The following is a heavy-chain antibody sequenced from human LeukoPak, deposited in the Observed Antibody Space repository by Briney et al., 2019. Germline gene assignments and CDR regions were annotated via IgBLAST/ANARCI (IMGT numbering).Heavy chain of an antibody. CDR2: MNPNSGNT. D-gene: IGHD2-2*01. Sequence: ASVKVSCKASGYTFTSYDINWVRQATGQGLEWMGWMNPNSGNTGYAQKFQGRVTMTRNTSISTAYMELSSLRSEDTAVYYRARVGVVVNYYYYMDVWGKGTTVTVSS. CDR3: ARVGVVVNYYYYMDV. V-gene: IGHV1-8*01. J-gene: IGHJ6*03. CDR1: GYTFTSYD.